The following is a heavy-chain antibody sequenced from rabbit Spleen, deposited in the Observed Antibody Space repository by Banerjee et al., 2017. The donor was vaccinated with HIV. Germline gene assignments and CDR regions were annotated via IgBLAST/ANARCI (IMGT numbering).Heavy chain of an antibody. D-gene: IGHD7-1*01. Sequence: QSLEESGGGLVKPGASLTLTCKASGFSFSSGYDMCWVRQAPGKGLEWIACIGTGVGDTYYANWAKGRFTISKTSSTTVTLQVTSLTAADTATYFCARETWGSTGNYGLWGPGTLVTVS. CDR3: ARETWGSTGNYGL. CDR2: IGTGVGDT. CDR1: GFSFSSGYD. V-gene: IGHV1S40*01. J-gene: IGHJ4*01.